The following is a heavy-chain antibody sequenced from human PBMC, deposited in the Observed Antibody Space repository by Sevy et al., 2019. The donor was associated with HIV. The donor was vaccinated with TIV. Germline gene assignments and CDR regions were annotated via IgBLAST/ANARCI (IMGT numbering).Heavy chain of an antibody. CDR3: ARGSRWLTDY. Sequence: GGSLRLSCAVSGFTFSRHYMTWVRQAPGKGLEWVANIKQDGTGEYYVDSVKGRFTISRDNAKNSLYLQMNSLRAEDTAVYYCARGSRWLTDYWGQGTLVTVSS. D-gene: IGHD6-19*01. CDR2: IKQDGTGE. CDR1: GFTFSRHY. V-gene: IGHV3-7*01. J-gene: IGHJ4*02.